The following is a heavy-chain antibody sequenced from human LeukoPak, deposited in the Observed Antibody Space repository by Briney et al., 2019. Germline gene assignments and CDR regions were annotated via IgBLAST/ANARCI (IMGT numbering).Heavy chain of an antibody. CDR2: IYYSGST. V-gene: IGHV4-31*03. D-gene: IGHD3-3*01. CDR3: ARGPSYDFWSGYYNALDY. CDR1: GGSISGGGYY. J-gene: IGHJ4*02. Sequence: SETLSLTCTVSGGSISGGGYYWSWIRQHPGKGLEWIGYIYYSGSTYYNPSLKSRVTISVDTSKNQFSLKLSSVTAADTAVYYCARGPSYDFWSGYYNALDYWGQGTLVTVSS.